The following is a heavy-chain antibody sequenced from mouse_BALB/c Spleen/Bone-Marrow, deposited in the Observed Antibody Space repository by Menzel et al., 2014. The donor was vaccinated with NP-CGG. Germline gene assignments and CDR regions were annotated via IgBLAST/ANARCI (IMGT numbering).Heavy chain of an antibody. J-gene: IGHJ4*01. CDR3: ANYYGSSQGAMDY. CDR1: GYAFSSSW. Sequence: VQVVESGPKLVKPGASVKISCKASGYAFSSSWMNWVKQRPGQGLEWIGRIYPGDGDTNYNGNFKGKATLTADKSSSTAYMQLSSLTSVDSAVYFCANYYGSSQGAMDYWGQGTSVTVSS. CDR2: IYPGDGDT. V-gene: IGHV1-82*01. D-gene: IGHD1-1*01.